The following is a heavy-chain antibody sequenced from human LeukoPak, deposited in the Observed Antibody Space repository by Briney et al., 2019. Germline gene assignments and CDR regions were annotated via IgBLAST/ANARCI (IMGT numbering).Heavy chain of an antibody. V-gene: IGHV3-21*01. CDR3: ARDRIDVVVVAATPNWFDP. CDR2: ISSSSSYI. CDR1: GFTFSSYS. Sequence: GGSLRLSCAASGFTFSSYSMNWVRQAPGKGLEWVSSISSSSSYIYYADSVKGQFTISRDNAKNSLYLQMNSLRAEDTAVHYCARDRIDVVVVAATPNWFDPWGQGTLVTVSS. D-gene: IGHD2-15*01. J-gene: IGHJ5*02.